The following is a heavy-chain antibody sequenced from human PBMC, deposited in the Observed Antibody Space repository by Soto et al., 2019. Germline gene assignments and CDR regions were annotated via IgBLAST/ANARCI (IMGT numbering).Heavy chain of an antibody. CDR3: ARLDNWNFPGY. D-gene: IGHD1-7*01. CDR1: GLTVSSNY. J-gene: IGHJ4*02. CDR2: IHSDGRT. Sequence: EVQLVESGGGLVQTGGSLRLSCAASGLTVSSNYMNWVRQAPGKGLEWVSIIHSDGRTYYADSVKGRFTISRDNSKNTLYLQMNSLRAEDTAVYYCARLDNWNFPGYWGQGTLVTVSS. V-gene: IGHV3-66*01.